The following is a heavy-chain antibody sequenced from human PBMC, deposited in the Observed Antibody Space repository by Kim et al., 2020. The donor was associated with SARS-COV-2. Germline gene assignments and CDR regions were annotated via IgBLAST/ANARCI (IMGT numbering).Heavy chain of an antibody. V-gene: IGHV4-61*01. J-gene: IGHJ3*02. CDR2: IYYSGST. CDR3: ARIRVGGRGDAFDI. CDR1: GGSVSSGSYY. Sequence: SETLSLTCTVSGGSVSSGSYYWSWIRQPPGKGLEWIGYIYYSGSTNYNPSLKSRVTISVDTSKNQFSLKLSSVTAADTAVYYCARIRVGGRGDAFDIWGQGTMVTVSS.